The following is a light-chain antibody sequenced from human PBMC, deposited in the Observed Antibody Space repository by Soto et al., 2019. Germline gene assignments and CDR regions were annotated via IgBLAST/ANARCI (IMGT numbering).Light chain of an antibody. CDR3: MQGRHWPWT. J-gene: IGKJ1*01. CDR2: KVS. CDR1: QSLVYVDGNTY. Sequence: DVVMTQSPLSLPVTLGQPASISCRSSQSLVYVDGNTYLNWFQQRPGQSPRRLIYKVSNRDSGVPDRFSGSGSGTDFTPRISRVEAEDVGLYYCMQGRHWPWTFGQGTKVEIK. V-gene: IGKV2-30*01.